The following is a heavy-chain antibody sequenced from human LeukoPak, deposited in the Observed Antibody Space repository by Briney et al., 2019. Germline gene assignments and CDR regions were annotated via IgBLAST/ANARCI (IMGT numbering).Heavy chain of an antibody. CDR2: VSISSGTI. D-gene: IGHD6-19*01. J-gene: IGHJ4*02. V-gene: IGHV3-48*01. CDR3: ASWPVGWYGEDS. CDR1: GFTFTGHN. Sequence: GGSLRLSCAASGFTFTGHNMNWVRQAPGKGLEWVSFVSISSGTIYYADSVKGRFTISRDTPKNTLYLQMNSLRVEDTAVYYCASWPVGWYGEDSWGQGTLVTVSS.